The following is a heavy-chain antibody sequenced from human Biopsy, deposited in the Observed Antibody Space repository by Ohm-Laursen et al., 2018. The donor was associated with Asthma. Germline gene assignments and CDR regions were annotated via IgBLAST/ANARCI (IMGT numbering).Heavy chain of an antibody. J-gene: IGHJ4*02. CDR2: VYYSGST. D-gene: IGHD2-21*02. CDR1: GGSINNFY. V-gene: IGHV4-59*13. Sequence: SDTLSLTGTGSGGSINNFYWSWTRPPPGKGRESIRHVYYSGSTNYNPSLKSRVTISIDASKNQFSLKLTSVTAADTAVYYCARGVDRVTGLLDHFDSWGQGALVTVSS. CDR3: ARGVDRVTGLLDHFDS.